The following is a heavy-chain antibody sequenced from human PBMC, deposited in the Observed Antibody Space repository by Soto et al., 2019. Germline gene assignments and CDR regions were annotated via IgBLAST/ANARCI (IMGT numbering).Heavy chain of an antibody. CDR3: ARDQPGYSYGYGLGY. J-gene: IGHJ4*02. CDR1: GFTFSDYY. CDR2: ISSSSSYI. D-gene: IGHD5-18*01. Sequence: GGSLSLSCAASGFTFSDYYMNWVRQAPGKGLEWVSSISSSSSYIYYADSVKGRFTISRDNAKNSLYLQMNSLRAEDTAVYYCARDQPGYSYGYGLGYWGQGTLVTVSS. V-gene: IGHV3-21*01.